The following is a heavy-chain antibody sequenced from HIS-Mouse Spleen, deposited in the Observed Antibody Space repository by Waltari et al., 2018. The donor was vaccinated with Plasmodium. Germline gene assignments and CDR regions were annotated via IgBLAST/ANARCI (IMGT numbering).Heavy chain of an antibody. J-gene: IGHJ2*01. Sequence: EVQLVESGGGLVQPGGSLRLSCAASGFTFSSYWRSWVRQAPGKGLVWVANIKQDGSEKYYVDSVKGRFTISRDNAKNSLYLQMNSLRAEDTAVYYCASSWYWYFDLWGRGTLVTVSS. V-gene: IGHV3-7*01. D-gene: IGHD6-13*01. CDR2: IKQDGSEK. CDR3: ASSWYWYFDL. CDR1: GFTFSSYW.